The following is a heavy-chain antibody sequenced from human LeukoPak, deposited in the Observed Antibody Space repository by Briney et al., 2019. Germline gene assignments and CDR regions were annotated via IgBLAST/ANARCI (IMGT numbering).Heavy chain of an antibody. CDR3: ARDRPSSSSWYHWFDP. V-gene: IGHV3-48*03. CDR1: GFTFSSYE. J-gene: IGHJ5*02. Sequence: PGGSLRLSCAASGFTFSSYEMNWVRQAPGKGLEWVSYISSSGSTIYYADSVKGRFTISRDNAKNSLYLQMNSLRAEDTALYYCARDRPSSSSWYHWFDPWGQGTLVTVSS. D-gene: IGHD6-13*01. CDR2: ISSSGSTI.